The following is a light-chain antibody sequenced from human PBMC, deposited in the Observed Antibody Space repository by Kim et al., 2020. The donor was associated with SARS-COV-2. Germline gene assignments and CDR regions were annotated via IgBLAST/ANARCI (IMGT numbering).Light chain of an antibody. V-gene: IGKV1-27*01. CDR2: TAS. Sequence: DTQMTQYPSSLSASVGDRVTITCRASQGISKYLAWYQQRPGKVPKLLIYTASTLQSGVPSRFSGSGSGTDFTLTISSLQPEDVATYYCQKYNTAPWTFGQGTKVDIK. J-gene: IGKJ1*01. CDR3: QKYNTAPWT. CDR1: QGISKY.